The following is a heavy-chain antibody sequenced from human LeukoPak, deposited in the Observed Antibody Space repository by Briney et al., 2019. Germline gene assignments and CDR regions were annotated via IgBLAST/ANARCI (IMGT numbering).Heavy chain of an antibody. CDR2: ISESGGST. J-gene: IGHJ4*02. V-gene: IGHV3-23*01. CDR3: ASHNSGWPDLDY. CDR1: GFTFSSYA. D-gene: IGHD6-19*01. Sequence: PGGSLRLSCAASGFTFSSYAMSWVRQAPGKGLAWVSAISESGGSTYYADSVKGRFTISRDNSKNTLYLQMNSLRAEDTAVYYCASHNSGWPDLDYWGQGTLVTVSS.